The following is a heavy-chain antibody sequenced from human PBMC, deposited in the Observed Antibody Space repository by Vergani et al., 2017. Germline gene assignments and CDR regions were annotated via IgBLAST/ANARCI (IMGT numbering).Heavy chain of an antibody. J-gene: IGHJ4*02. D-gene: IGHD1-26*01. CDR1: GYTFTSYA. CDR2: INAGNGNT. V-gene: IGHV1-3*01. CDR3: ARDSRGSYLIFDY. Sequence: QVQLVQSGAEVKKPGASVKVSCKASGYTFTSYAMHWVRQAPGQRLEWMGWINAGNGNTKYSQKFQGRVTITADESTSTAYMELSSLRSEDTAVYYCARDSRGSYLIFDYWGQGTLVTVSS.